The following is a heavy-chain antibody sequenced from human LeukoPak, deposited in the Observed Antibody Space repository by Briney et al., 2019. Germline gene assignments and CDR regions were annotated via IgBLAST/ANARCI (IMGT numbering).Heavy chain of an antibody. CDR3: AKDCSGGSCYDY. CDR2: IKYDGSEK. J-gene: IGHJ4*02. V-gene: IGHV3-7*04. Sequence: PGGSLRLSCAASGFTFSDYYMDWVRQAPGKGLEWVANIKYDGSEKYYLDSVRGGFTISRDNAKNSLYLQMNSLTPEDTAVYFCAKDCSGGSCYDYWGQGALVTVSS. D-gene: IGHD2-15*01. CDR1: GFTFSDYY.